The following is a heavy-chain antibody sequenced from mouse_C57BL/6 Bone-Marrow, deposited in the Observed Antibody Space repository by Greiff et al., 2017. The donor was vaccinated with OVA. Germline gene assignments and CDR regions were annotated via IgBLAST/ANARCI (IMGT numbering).Heavy chain of an antibody. CDR3: AREHYSNYVPFDY. D-gene: IGHD2-5*01. V-gene: IGHV1-64*01. CDR2: IHPNSGST. J-gene: IGHJ2*01. Sequence: QVQLQQSGAELVKPGASVKLSCKASGYTFTSYWMHWVKQRPGQGLEWIGMIHPNSGSTNYNEKFKSKATLTVDKSSSTAYMQLSSLTSEDSAVYYCAREHYSNYVPFDYWGQGTTLTVSS. CDR1: GYTFTSYW.